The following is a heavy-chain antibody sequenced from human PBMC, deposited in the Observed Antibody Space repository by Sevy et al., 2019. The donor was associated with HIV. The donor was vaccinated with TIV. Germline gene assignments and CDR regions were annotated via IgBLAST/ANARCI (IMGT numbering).Heavy chain of an antibody. D-gene: IGHD3-9*01. J-gene: IGHJ5*02. CDR2: IYYSGST. CDR1: GGSISSGGYY. CDR3: ARVLRYFDWLRMRNWFDP. Sequence: SETLSLTCTVSGGSISSGGYYWSWIRQHPGKGLEWIGYIYYSGSTYYNPSLKSRVTISVDTSKNQFSLKLSSVTAADTAVYYCARVLRYFDWLRMRNWFDPWGQGTLVTVSS. V-gene: IGHV4-31*03.